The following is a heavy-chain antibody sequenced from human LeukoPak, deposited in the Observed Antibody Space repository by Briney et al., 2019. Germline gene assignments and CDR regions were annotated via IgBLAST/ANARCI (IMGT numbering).Heavy chain of an antibody. Sequence: GRSLRLSCAASGFTFSSYGMHWVRQATGTGLEWVAVISYDGSNKYYADSVKGRFTISRDNSKNTVYLQMNSLRAEDTAVYYCAKELVGSGYADWGQGTLVTVSS. CDR2: ISYDGSNK. V-gene: IGHV3-30*18. CDR3: AKELVGSGYAD. J-gene: IGHJ4*02. D-gene: IGHD6-25*01. CDR1: GFTFSSYG.